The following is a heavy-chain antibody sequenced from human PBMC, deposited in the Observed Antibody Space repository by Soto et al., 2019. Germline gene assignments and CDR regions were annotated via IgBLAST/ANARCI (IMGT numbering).Heavy chain of an antibody. CDR1: GGSISSYY. CDR3: ARDLTRVTIAGFDP. Sequence: QVQLQESGPGLVKPSETLSLTCTVSGGSISSYYWNWIRQSPGKGLEWIGNIYYTGSTNYNPSLTSRVTRSIDTSKHQFSLKLSSVTAVDRAGYYCARDLTRVTIAGFDPWGQGALVTVSS. CDR2: IYYTGST. V-gene: IGHV4-4*08. J-gene: IGHJ5*02. D-gene: IGHD6-13*01.